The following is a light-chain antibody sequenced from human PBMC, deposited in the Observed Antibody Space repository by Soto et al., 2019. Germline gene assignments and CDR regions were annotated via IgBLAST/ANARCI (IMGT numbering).Light chain of an antibody. CDR3: QRYGRSPPSWT. J-gene: IGKJ1*01. CDR1: QSVSSSD. V-gene: IGKV3-20*01. CDR2: GAS. Sequence: ETVLTQSPGTLSLSPGERATLSCRASQSVSSSDLAWYQQKPGQAPRLLIYGASRRATGIPDRFSGSGSGTDFTLTISRLEPEDFAVYYCQRYGRSPPSWTFGQGTKVEIK.